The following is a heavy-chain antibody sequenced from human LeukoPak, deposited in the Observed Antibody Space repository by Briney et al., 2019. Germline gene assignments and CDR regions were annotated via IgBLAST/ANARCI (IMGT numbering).Heavy chain of an antibody. V-gene: IGHV3-7*01. CDR1: GFTFSSYW. J-gene: IGHJ4*02. CDR3: ARTLHDFWSGYASYFDY. D-gene: IGHD3-3*01. CDR2: IKQDGSEK. Sequence: GGSLRLSCAASGFTFSSYWMSWVRQAPGKGLEWVANIKQDGSEKYYVDSVKGRFTISRDNAKSSLYLQMNSLRAEDTAVYYCARTLHDFWSGYASYFDYWGQGTLVTVSS.